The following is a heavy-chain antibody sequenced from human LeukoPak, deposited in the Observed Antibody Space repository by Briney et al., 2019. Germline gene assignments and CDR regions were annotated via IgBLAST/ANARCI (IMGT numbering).Heavy chain of an antibody. J-gene: IGHJ3*02. CDR1: GYSFTSYW. Sequence: GESLKISCKGSGYSFTSYWIGWVRQMPGKGLEWMGIIYPGDSDTRYSPSFQGQVTISADKSISTAYLQWSSLKASDTAMYYCARPTGASLRPGDYGWALDDAFDIWGQGTMVTVSS. D-gene: IGHD4-17*01. CDR3: ARPTGASLRPGDYGWALDDAFDI. V-gene: IGHV5-51*01. CDR2: IYPGDSDT.